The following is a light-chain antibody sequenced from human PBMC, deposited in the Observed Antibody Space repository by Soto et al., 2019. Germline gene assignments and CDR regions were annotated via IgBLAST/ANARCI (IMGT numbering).Light chain of an antibody. J-gene: IGLJ1*01. V-gene: IGLV2-14*01. CDR1: SSDVGAYNY. Sequence: VLTQPASVSGPPGQSITISCTGTSSDVGAYNYVSWYQQHPGKAPKLMIYEVSNRPSGVSNRFSGSKSGNTASLTISGLQAEDEADYYCSSYISSSTLVFGTGTKVTVL. CDR3: SSYISSSTLV. CDR2: EVS.